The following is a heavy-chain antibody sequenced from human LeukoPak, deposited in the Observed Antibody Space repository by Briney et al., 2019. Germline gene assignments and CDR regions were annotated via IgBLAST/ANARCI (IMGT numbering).Heavy chain of an antibody. Sequence: ASVKVSCKASGFTFTSYYMHWVRQAPGQGLEWMGIINPSGGSTSYPQKFQGRVTMTRDTSTSTVYMELSSLRSEDTAVYYCACAVRGAFDIWGQGTLVTVSS. D-gene: IGHD4-17*01. CDR3: ACAVRGAFDI. V-gene: IGHV1-46*03. J-gene: IGHJ3*02. CDR1: GFTFTSYY. CDR2: INPSGGST.